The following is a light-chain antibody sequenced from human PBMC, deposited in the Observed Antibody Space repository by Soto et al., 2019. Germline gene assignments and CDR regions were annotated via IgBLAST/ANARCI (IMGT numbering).Light chain of an antibody. V-gene: IGLV1-47*01. CDR1: SPNLGGNY. CDR3: AAWDDRLGVV. J-gene: IGLJ2*01. Sequence: QSVLTQPPSASGTPGQRVTISCSGSSPNLGGNYVYWYQHLSGTAPKLLIYRSDQRPSGVPDRFSASKSGTSASLAINGLRSEDEADYYCAAWDDRLGVVFGGGTKLTVL. CDR2: RSD.